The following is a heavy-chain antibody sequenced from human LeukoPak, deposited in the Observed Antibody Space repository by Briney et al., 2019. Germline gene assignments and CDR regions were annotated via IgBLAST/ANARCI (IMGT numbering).Heavy chain of an antibody. J-gene: IGHJ4*02. Sequence: SEALSLTCAVYGGSFSGYYWSWIRQPPGKGLEWIGEINHSGSTNYNPSLKSRVTISVDTSKSQFSLKLSSVTAADTAVYYCTIFGVDYWGQGTLVTVSS. CDR2: INHSGST. CDR1: GGSFSGYY. V-gene: IGHV4-34*01. CDR3: TIFGVDY. D-gene: IGHD3-3*01.